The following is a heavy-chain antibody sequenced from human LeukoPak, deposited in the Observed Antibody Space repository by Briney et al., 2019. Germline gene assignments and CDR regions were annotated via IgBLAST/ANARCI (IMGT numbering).Heavy chain of an antibody. V-gene: IGHV1-18*01. CDR1: GYTFTSYG. D-gene: IGHD1-26*01. Sequence: ASVKVSCKASGYTFTSYGISWVRQAPGQGLEWMGWISAYNGNTNYAQKLQGRVTMTTDTSTSTAYMELRSLRSDDTAVYYCARDKMLTSGSYSPYYFDYWGQGTLVTVSS. J-gene: IGHJ4*02. CDR2: ISAYNGNT. CDR3: ARDKMLTSGSYSPYYFDY.